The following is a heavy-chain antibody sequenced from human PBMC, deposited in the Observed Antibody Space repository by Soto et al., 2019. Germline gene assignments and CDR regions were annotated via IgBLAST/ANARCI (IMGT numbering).Heavy chain of an antibody. CDR2: ISDDGSRA. Sequence: GGSLRLSCTASGFTFSMYWMHWVRQVPGKGPEWVSRISDDGSRADYADSVKGRFTISRDNAKNTLYLEMHVLRADDTAVYYCTRGPRPSTVGTGAFWGQGTPVTVSS. V-gene: IGHV3-74*01. CDR3: TRGPRPSTVGTGAF. CDR1: GFTFSMYW. J-gene: IGHJ4*02. D-gene: IGHD4-4*01.